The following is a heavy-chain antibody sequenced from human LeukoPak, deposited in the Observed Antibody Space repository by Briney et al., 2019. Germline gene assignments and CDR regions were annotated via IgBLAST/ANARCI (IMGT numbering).Heavy chain of an antibody. V-gene: IGHV3-23*01. D-gene: IGHD2-15*01. Sequence: PGGSLRLSCAASGFTFSTYAMNWVRQAPGKGLEWVSGLTVTTSTKTYYADSIKGRFTISRDNSKNTLFLQMSNLRVEDTAVYYCAKLSNIFAPDDYWGQGTLVTVSS. CDR1: GFTFSTYA. CDR3: AKLSNIFAPDDY. CDR2: LTVTTSTKT. J-gene: IGHJ4*02.